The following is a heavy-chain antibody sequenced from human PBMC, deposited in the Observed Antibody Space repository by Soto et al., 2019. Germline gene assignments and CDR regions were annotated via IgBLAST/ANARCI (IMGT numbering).Heavy chain of an antibody. V-gene: IGHV3-23*01. CDR2: ISGSGGST. CDR1: GFTFSSYA. D-gene: IGHD3-3*01. CDR3: AKSDSSPIFGVVRYGMDV. Sequence: GWSLRLSCAASGFTFSSYAMSWVRQAPGKGLEWVSSISGSGGSTYYADSVKGRFTISRDNSKNALYLQMNSLRADDTAIYYCAKSDSSPIFGVVRYGMDVWGEGTTVTVSS. J-gene: IGHJ6*04.